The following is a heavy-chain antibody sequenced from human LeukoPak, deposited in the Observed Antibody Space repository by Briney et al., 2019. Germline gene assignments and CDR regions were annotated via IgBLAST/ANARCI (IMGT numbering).Heavy chain of an antibody. CDR2: IYSGGST. Sequence: GGSLRLSCAASGFTFSSYAMSWVRQAPGKGLEWVSVIYSGGSTYYADSVKGRFTISRDNSKNTLYLQMNSLRAEDTAVYYCARAVAGLNAFDIWGQGTMVTVSS. CDR3: ARAVAGLNAFDI. V-gene: IGHV3-53*01. D-gene: IGHD6-19*01. CDR1: GFTFSSYA. J-gene: IGHJ3*02.